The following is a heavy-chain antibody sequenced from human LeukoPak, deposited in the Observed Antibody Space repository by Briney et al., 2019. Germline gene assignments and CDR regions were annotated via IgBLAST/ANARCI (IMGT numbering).Heavy chain of an antibody. J-gene: IGHJ4*02. V-gene: IGHV4-4*07. CDR3: ARNFRGGSTYLDS. CDR1: GGSMKNDF. D-gene: IGHD2/OR15-2a*01. CDR2: IFSDGTT. Sequence: PSETLSLTCIVSGGSMKNDFWTWIRQPAGKGLEWIGRIFSDGTTTNYNPSLKSRVTMSVDTSKNQFSLKLSSVTAADTAMYFCARNFRGGSTYLDSWGQGTLVTVS.